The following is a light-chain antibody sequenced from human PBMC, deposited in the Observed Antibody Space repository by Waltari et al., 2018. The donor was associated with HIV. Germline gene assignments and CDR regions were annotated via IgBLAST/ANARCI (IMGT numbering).Light chain of an antibody. CDR1: SGSLASNY. V-gene: IGLV6-57*01. CDR3: QSFDTDNHVI. CDR2: EYV. J-gene: IGLJ2*01. Sequence: NFMLSQSLSVSESTGKTATRSCTRNSGSLASNYDSWVQQRQDSSPFILCFEYVRRPSWRPDRFYDFLERASNSASLTIAALKTEDEADYFCQSFDTDNHVIFGGGTKLTVL.